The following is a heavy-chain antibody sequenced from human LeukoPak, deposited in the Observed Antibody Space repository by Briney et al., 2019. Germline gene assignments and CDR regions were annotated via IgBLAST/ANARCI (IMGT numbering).Heavy chain of an antibody. CDR1: GYSFTSYW. J-gene: IGHJ6*02. CDR3: ARRPSYYYYGMDV. Sequence: HGESLKISCKGPGYSFTSYWIGWVRQMPGKGLEWMGIIYPGDSDTRYSPSFQGQVTISADKSISTAYLQWSSLKASDTAMYYCARRPSYYYYGMDVWGQGTTVTVSS. CDR2: IYPGDSDT. V-gene: IGHV5-51*01.